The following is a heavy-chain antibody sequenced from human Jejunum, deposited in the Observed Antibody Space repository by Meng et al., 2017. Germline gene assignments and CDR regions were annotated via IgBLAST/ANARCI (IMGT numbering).Heavy chain of an antibody. Sequence: SGPTLVKPTQTLTLTCTFPGFSLSAGAVGVGWIRQPPGKALEWLALIFWNNDRRYSPSLKNRLTITKDTSKNQVILTVTNMDPVDTATYYCAHRRDGAGYSDSWGQGALVTVSS. V-gene: IGHV2-5*01. CDR2: IFWNNDR. J-gene: IGHJ4*02. CDR3: AHRRDGAGYSDS. D-gene: IGHD5-24*01. CDR1: GFSLSAGAVG.